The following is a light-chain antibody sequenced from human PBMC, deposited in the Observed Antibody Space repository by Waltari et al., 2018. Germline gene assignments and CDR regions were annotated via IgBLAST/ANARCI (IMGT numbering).Light chain of an antibody. Sequence: IQITQSPSTLSASVGDRVTFTCRASQSVHIWMAWYQQKPGKAPRLLIYEASRLENGVPSRFSGSGSGTDFSLTINSLQPDDFATYYCQQYNTFSPFGQGTKVEI. CDR2: EAS. CDR1: QSVHIW. V-gene: IGKV1-5*03. J-gene: IGKJ2*01. CDR3: QQYNTFSP.